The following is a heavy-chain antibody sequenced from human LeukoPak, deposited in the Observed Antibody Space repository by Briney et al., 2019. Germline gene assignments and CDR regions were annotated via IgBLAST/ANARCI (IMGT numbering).Heavy chain of an antibody. CDR1: GGSISSSNYY. D-gene: IGHD6-19*01. CDR2: IYYSGST. CDR3: ARNFSSGWFDY. Sequence: SETLSLACTVSGGSISSSNYYWGWIRQPPGKGLEWIGSIYYSGSTSYNPSLKSRVAISVDTSKNQFSLKLSSVTAADTAVYYCARNFSSGWFDYWGQGTLVTVSS. J-gene: IGHJ4*02. V-gene: IGHV4-39*07.